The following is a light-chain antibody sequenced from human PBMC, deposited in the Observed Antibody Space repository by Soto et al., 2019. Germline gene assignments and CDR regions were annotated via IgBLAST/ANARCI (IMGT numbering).Light chain of an antibody. V-gene: IGKV1-12*01. Sequence: DIQMIQSPSSVSASVGDRVTITCRASQSITSWLAWYQQKPGKAPKLLISAAANLQSGVPSRFSGSGSGTDFTLTISSLQPEDFATYYCQQGNSFPISFGQGTRLEIK. CDR2: AAA. J-gene: IGKJ5*01. CDR1: QSITSW. CDR3: QQGNSFPIS.